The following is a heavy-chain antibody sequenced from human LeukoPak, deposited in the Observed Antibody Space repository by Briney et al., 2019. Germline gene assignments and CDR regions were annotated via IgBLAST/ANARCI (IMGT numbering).Heavy chain of an antibody. J-gene: IGHJ4*02. Sequence: SETLSLTCTVSGGSISSSSYYWSWIRQPPGKGLEWIGEINHSGSTNYNPSLKSRVTISVDTSKNQFSLKLSSVTAADTAVYYCARSPTNDSSGYYPGDYWGQGTLVTVSS. V-gene: IGHV4-39*07. CDR2: INHSGST. D-gene: IGHD3-22*01. CDR3: ARSPTNDSSGYYPGDY. CDR1: GGSISSSSYY.